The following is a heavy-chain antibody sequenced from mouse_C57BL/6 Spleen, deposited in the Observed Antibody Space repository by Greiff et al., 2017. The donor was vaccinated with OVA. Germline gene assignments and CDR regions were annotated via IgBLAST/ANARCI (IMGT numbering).Heavy chain of an antibody. CDR1: GFTFSAYG. CDR3: ARLGNSYYAMDY. V-gene: IGHV5-17*01. J-gene: IGHJ4*01. Sequence: EVMLVESGGGLVKPGGSLKLSCAASGFTFSAYGMHWVRQAPEKGLEWVAYISSGSSTIYYADTVKGRFTISRDNAKNTLFLQMTSLRSEDTAMYYCARLGNSYYAMDYWGQGTSVTVSS. CDR2: ISSGSSTI. D-gene: IGHD2-1*01.